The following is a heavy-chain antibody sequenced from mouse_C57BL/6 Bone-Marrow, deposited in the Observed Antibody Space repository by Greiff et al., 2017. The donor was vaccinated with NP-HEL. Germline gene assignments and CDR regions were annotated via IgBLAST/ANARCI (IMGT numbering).Heavy chain of an antibody. J-gene: IGHJ1*03. CDR1: GFNIKDDY. CDR3: TRDGYYYWYFDV. CDR2: IDPENGDT. D-gene: IGHD2-3*01. V-gene: IGHV14-4*01. Sequence: VQLKESGAELVRPGASVKLSCTASGFNIKDDYMHWVKQRPEQGLEWIGWIDPENGDTEYASKFQGKATITADTSSNTAYLQLSSLTSEDTAVYYCTRDGYYYWYFDVWGTGTTVTVSS.